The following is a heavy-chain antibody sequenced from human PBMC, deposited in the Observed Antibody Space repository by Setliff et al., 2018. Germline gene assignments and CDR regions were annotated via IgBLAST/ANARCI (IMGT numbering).Heavy chain of an antibody. CDR1: GASVSSHY. J-gene: IGHJ1*01. V-gene: IGHV4-59*02. D-gene: IGHD1-1*01. CDR3: VREGYSEYFQD. Sequence: PSETLSLTCNVSGASVSSHYWDWIRQPPGKGLEWIGFISYSGITTYNVSLKSRVSISVDTSKNQLSLTLSSVTAVDTAVYYCVREGYSEYFQDWGRGTLVTVSS. CDR2: ISYSGIT.